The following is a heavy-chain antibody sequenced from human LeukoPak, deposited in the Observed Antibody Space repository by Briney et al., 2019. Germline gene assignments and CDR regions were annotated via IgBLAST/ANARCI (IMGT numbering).Heavy chain of an antibody. CDR3: ARHENWALLRGGFYYGMVV. CDR2: FYYSGAT. Sequence: PSGTLSLTCTVSGDSISSGDTYYWGWIRQPPGKGLEWIGTFYYSGATYYNPSLKSRVTISVDTSKNQFSLKLSSVTAADTAVYYCARHENWALLRGGFYYGMVVWGQGTTVTVSS. J-gene: IGHJ6*02. V-gene: IGHV4-39*01. D-gene: IGHD1-26*01. CDR1: GDSISSGDTYY.